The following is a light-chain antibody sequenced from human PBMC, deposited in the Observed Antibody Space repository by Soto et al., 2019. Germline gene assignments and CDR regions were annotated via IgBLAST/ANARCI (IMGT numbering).Light chain of an antibody. CDR1: QSISSW. J-gene: IGKJ1*01. V-gene: IGKV1-5*03. Sequence: DIPMTQSPSTLSASIGDRVRITCRASQSISSWLAWYQQKPGKAPNLLIYKASSLESGVPSRFSGSGSGTEFTLTISSLQPDDFATYYCQQYGSYPWTFGQGTKVEIK. CDR2: KAS. CDR3: QQYGSYPWT.